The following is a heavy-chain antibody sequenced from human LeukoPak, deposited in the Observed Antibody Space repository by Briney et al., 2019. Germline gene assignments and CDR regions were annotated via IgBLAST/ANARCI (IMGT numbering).Heavy chain of an antibody. CDR1: GGSISSYY. D-gene: IGHD5-18*01. CDR2: IYYSGST. J-gene: IGHJ5*02. Sequence: SETLSLTCTVSGGSISSYYWSWIRQPPGKGLEWIGYIYYSGSTNYNPSLKSRVTISVDTSKNQFSLKLSSVTAADTAVYYCARGGYSITPSWFDPWGQGTLVTVSS. CDR3: ARGGYSITPSWFDP. V-gene: IGHV4-59*01.